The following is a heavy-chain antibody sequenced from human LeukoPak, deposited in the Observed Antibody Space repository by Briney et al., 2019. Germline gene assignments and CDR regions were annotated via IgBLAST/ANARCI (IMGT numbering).Heavy chain of an antibody. CDR3: AKTVAVAHINWFDP. V-gene: IGHV3-23*01. D-gene: IGHD2-15*01. CDR2: LSGSGGST. CDR1: GFTFSSYA. J-gene: IGHJ5*02. Sequence: GGSVRLSCAASGFTFSSYALSWVRQAPGKGLEWVSALSGSGGSTYYADSVKGRFTISRDNSKNTLYLQMNSLRAEDTAVYYCAKTVAVAHINWFDPWGQGTLV.